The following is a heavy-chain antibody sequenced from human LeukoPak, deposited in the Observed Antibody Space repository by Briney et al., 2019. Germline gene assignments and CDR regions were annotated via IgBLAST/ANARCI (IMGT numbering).Heavy chain of an antibody. CDR1: GGSFSGYY. J-gene: IGHJ4*02. CDR3: ARGYEDLGLKGKYSSSSGLCYFDY. V-gene: IGHV4-34*01. D-gene: IGHD6-6*01. CDR2: INHSGST. Sequence: PSETLSLTCAVYGGSFSGYYWSWIRQPPGKGLEWIGEINHSGSTNYNPSLKSRVTISVDTSKNQFSLKLSSVTAADTAVYYCARGYEDLGLKGKYSSSSGLCYFDYWGQGTLVTVSP.